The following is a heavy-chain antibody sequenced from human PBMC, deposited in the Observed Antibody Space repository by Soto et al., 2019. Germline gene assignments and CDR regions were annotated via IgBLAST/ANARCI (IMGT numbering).Heavy chain of an antibody. Sequence: SETLSLTCTVSGASISSSDYYWGRVRPTPGKGLDWIGNIYYSGTTYYNPSLKGRVTISVDTSKNQFSLRLSSVTAADTAVYFCARVVVPASRNTDFDYWGQGTLVTVSS. V-gene: IGHV4-39*01. CDR2: IYYSGTT. J-gene: IGHJ4*02. CDR3: ARVVVPASRNTDFDY. CDR1: GASISSSDYY. D-gene: IGHD2-21*02.